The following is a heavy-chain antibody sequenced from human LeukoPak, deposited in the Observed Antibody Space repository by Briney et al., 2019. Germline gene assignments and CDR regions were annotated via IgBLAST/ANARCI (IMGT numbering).Heavy chain of an antibody. CDR3: ARNDYYDSSGYLPSLDY. V-gene: IGHV1-46*01. J-gene: IGHJ4*02. Sequence: GASLKVSCKASGYTFTSYYMHWVRQAPGQGLEWMGVINPSGGSTSYAQKYQGRVTMTTDTSTSTAYMELRSLRSDDTAVYYCARNDYYDSSGYLPSLDYWGQGTLVTVSS. CDR1: GYTFTSYY. CDR2: INPSGGST. D-gene: IGHD3-22*01.